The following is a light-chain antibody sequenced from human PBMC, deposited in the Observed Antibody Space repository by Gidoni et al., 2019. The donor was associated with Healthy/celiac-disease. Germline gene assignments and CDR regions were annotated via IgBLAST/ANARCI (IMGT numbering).Light chain of an antibody. Sequence: DIQMTQSPSSLSASVGDRVPITCQASQDISNYLNWYQQKPGKAPKLLIYDASNLETGVPSRFSGSGSGTDFTFTISSLQPEDIATYYCQQYDNLLITFGQXTRLEIK. CDR1: QDISNY. CDR3: QQYDNLLIT. J-gene: IGKJ5*01. V-gene: IGKV1-33*01. CDR2: DAS.